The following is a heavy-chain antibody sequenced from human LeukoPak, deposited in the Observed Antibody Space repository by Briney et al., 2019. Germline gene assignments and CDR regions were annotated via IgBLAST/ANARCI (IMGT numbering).Heavy chain of an antibody. CDR1: GYTFTSYY. CDR3: ARTNHIYYFDY. J-gene: IGHJ4*02. V-gene: IGHV1-46*01. Sequence: ASVKLSCKASGYTFTSYYFHWVRHAPGQGLEWVGIINPSSGVTSYAKRFQDRVTMTRDMSASTAYMNLTRLRSEDTAVYYCARTNHIYYFDYWGQGSLVTVSS. D-gene: IGHD1-14*01. CDR2: INPSSGVT.